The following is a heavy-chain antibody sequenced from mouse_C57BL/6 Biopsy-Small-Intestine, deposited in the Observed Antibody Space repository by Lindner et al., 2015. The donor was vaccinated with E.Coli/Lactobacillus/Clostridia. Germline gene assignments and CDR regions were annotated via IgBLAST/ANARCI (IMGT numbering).Heavy chain of an antibody. J-gene: IGHJ4*01. Sequence: SVKVSCKASGYTFTNYYIHWVRQAPGQGLEWMGVITPGGGATRYAQKFQGRVTMTRDTSTSTVYMELSSLRSEDTAVYYCARYCSGVTCYPFDYWGQGTLVTVSS. CDR3: ARYCSGVTCYPFDY. CDR2: ITPGGGAT. CDR1: GYTFTNYY. V-gene: IGHV1-55*01. D-gene: IGHD1-3*01.